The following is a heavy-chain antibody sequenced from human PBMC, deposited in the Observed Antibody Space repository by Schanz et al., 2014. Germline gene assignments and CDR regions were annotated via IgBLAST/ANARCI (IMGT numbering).Heavy chain of an antibody. CDR3: VSSGSYSSYAF. CDR2: IRSSSTPI. D-gene: IGHD3-10*01. Sequence: EVQLVESGGGCVQPGGSLRLSCAASGFTFSDYSMNWVRQAPGKGPEWVSYIRSSSTPIYYADSVKGRFTISRDNAKNSLYLQMNSLRAEDTAVYHCVSSGSYSSYAFWGQGTLVTVSS. CDR1: GFTFSDYS. V-gene: IGHV3-48*01. J-gene: IGHJ4*02.